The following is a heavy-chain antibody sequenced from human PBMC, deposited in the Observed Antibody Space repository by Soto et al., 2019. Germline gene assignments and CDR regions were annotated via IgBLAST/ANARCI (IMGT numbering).Heavy chain of an antibody. V-gene: IGHV1-24*01. Sequence: ASVKVSCKVSGYTLTELSMHWVRQAPGKGLEWMGGFDPEDGETIYAQKFQGRVTMTEDTSTDTAYMELSSLRSEDTAVYYCATGKANDFWSGSIDYWGKGTLVTVSS. J-gene: IGHJ4*02. CDR1: GYTLTELS. D-gene: IGHD3-3*01. CDR2: FDPEDGET. CDR3: ATGKANDFWSGSIDY.